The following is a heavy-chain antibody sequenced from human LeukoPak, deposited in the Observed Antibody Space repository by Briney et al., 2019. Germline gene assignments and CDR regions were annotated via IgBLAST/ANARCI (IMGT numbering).Heavy chain of an antibody. CDR1: GFSFSNYY. CDR2: INGRGGII. D-gene: IGHD2-21*01. V-gene: IGHV3-48*04. Sequence: SGGSLRISCKASGFSFSNYYMNWGRQAPGKGLEWLSHINGRGGIINYADSVKGRFTISRDNARNSLDLHMSSLGAEDTAVYYCAREGDGSRYYFDYWGQGILVTVSS. J-gene: IGHJ4*02. CDR3: AREGDGSRYYFDY.